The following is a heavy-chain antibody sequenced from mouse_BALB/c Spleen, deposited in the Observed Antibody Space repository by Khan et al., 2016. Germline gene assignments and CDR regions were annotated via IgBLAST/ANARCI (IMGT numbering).Heavy chain of an antibody. J-gene: IGHJ4*01. CDR3: ASDLLWYAMDY. CDR2: IDPYNGGT. CDR1: GYTFTSYN. Sequence: EVQLQASGPELVKPGASVKVSCKASGYTFTSYNMYWVKQSHGKSLEWIGYIDPYNGGTNYNQKFKGKATLTVDKSSSPAYMHLNSLTSEDSAVYYCASDLLWYAMDYWGQGTSVTVSS. V-gene: IGHV1S135*01. D-gene: IGHD2-1*01.